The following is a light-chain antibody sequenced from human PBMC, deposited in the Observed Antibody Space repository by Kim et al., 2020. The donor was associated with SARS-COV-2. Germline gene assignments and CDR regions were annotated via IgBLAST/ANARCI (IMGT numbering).Light chain of an antibody. Sequence: QSALTQPASVSGSPGQSITISCTGTSSDIGAYNCVSWYQQHPGKVPKLIIYDVNNRPSGISSRFSGSKSGDTASLTISALRAEDEADYYCCSYTTGSTLVFGGGTQLTVL. CDR3: CSYTTGSTLV. CDR1: SSDIGAYNC. J-gene: IGLJ2*01. V-gene: IGLV2-14*03. CDR2: DVN.